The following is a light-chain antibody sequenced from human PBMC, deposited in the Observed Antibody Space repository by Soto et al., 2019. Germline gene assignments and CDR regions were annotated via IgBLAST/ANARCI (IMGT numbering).Light chain of an antibody. CDR3: SSYTSSSTLV. J-gene: IGLJ2*01. V-gene: IGLV2-14*01. Sequence: QSVLTQPASVSGSPGQSITISCTGTSSDVGDYNYVSWYQQHPGKDPKLMIYDVSNRPSGVSNRFSGSKSGNTASLAVSGLQAEDEADYYCSSYTSSSTLVFGGGTKVTVL. CDR2: DVS. CDR1: SSDVGDYNY.